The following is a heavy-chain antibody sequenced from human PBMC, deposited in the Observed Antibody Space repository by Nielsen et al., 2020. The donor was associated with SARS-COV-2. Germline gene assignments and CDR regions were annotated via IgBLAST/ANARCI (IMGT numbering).Heavy chain of an antibody. CDR1: GFTFSGSS. Sequence: GGSLRLSCAASGFTFSGSSMHWVRQASGKGLEWIGRIRSKANIYATAYAASVKGRFTISRDNAENSLSLQMNSLRAEDTAVYYCARESVTGTDAFDIWGQGTVVTVSS. CDR3: ARESVTGTDAFDI. J-gene: IGHJ3*02. V-gene: IGHV3-73*01. CDR2: IRSKANIYAT. D-gene: IGHD6-19*01.